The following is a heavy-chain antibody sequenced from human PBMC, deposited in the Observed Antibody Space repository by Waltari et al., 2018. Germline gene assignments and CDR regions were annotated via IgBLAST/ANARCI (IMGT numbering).Heavy chain of an antibody. CDR3: ARDSDPRYCSSTSCYPRFDP. D-gene: IGHD2-2*01. J-gene: IGHJ5*02. CDR2: INPNSGGT. Sequence: QLQLVQSGAEVKKPGASVKVSCKASGYTFTGYYMPWFRQAPGHGLEWMGWINPNSGGTNYAQKFQGRVTMTRDTSISTAYMELSRLRSDDTAVYYCARDSDPRYCSSTSCYPRFDPWGQGTLVTVSS. V-gene: IGHV1-2*02. CDR1: GYTFTGYY.